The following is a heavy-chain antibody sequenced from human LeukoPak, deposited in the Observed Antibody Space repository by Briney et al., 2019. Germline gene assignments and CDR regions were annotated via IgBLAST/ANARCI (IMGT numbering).Heavy chain of an antibody. CDR2: INHSGST. CDR3: ASRGYITIFGVVRKGSRHYYFDY. D-gene: IGHD3-3*01. J-gene: IGHJ4*02. V-gene: IGHV4-34*01. Sequence: SETLSLTCAVYGGSFSGYYWSWIRQPPGKGLEWIGEINHSGSTNYNPSLKSRVTISVDKSKNQFSLKLSSVTAADTAVYYCASRGYITIFGVVRKGSRHYYFDYWGQGTLVTVSS. CDR1: GGSFSGYY.